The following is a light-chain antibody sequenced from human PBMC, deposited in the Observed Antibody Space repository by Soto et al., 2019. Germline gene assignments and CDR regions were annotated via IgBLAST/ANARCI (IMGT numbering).Light chain of an antibody. CDR1: QTISSW. CDR3: QQYNSYWT. J-gene: IGKJ1*01. V-gene: IGKV1-5*01. Sequence: DIQMTQSPSTLSGSVGDRVTITCRASQTISSWLAWYQQKPGKAPKLLIYDASTLQSGVPSRFSGSGFGTEFTLTISSLRPDDFATYYCQQYNSYWTFGQGTKVDIK. CDR2: DAS.